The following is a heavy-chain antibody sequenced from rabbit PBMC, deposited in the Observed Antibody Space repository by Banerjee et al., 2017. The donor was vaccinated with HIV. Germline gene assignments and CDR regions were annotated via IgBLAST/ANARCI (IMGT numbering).Heavy chain of an antibody. CDR2: INAGSSGNT. V-gene: IGHV1S45*01. CDR1: GFSFSNKYV. Sequence: QEQLVESGGGLVKPEGSLTLTCTASGFSFSNKYVMCWVRQAPGKGLEWIACINAGSSGNTYYASWAKGRFTISETSSTTVTLQMTSLTAADTATYFCARTGSSYWLYFNLWGQGTLVTVS. J-gene: IGHJ4*01. CDR3: ARTGSSYWLYFNL. D-gene: IGHD8-1*01.